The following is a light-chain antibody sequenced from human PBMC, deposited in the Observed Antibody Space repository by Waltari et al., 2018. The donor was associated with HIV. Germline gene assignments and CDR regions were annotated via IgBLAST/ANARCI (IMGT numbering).Light chain of an antibody. Sequence: QSALTQPPSASGSPGQSVTISCTGTSSDVGGYNYVSWYQQHPGKAPKLMIYEVSKRPSGVPDRCSGSKSGNTASLTVSGLQAEDEAEYYCSSCAGSNNGVFGGGTKLTVL. J-gene: IGLJ3*02. CDR2: EVS. V-gene: IGLV2-8*01. CDR1: SSDVGGYNY. CDR3: SSCAGSNNGV.